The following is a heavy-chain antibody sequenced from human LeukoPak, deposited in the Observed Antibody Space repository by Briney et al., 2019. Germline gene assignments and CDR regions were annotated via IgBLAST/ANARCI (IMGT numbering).Heavy chain of an antibody. V-gene: IGHV3-48*04. D-gene: IGHD3-22*01. CDR1: GLTFSSYG. CDR3: AREYYYDSSGYYSGFDY. Sequence: GRSLRLSCAASGLTFSSYGMHWVRQAPGKGLEWVSYISSSGSTIYYADSVKGRFTISRDNAKNSLYLQMNSLRAEDTAVYYCAREYYYDSSGYYSGFDYWGQGTLVTVSS. CDR2: ISSSGSTI. J-gene: IGHJ4*02.